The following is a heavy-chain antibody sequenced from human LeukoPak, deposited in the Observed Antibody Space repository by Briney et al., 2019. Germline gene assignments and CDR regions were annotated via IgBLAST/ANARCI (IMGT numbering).Heavy chain of an antibody. CDR3: ARDFMVRGVTTPDY. D-gene: IGHD3-10*01. CDR1: GYTFIGYY. J-gene: IGHJ4*02. CDR2: MNPNSGVT. V-gene: IGHV1-2*02. Sequence: ASVKVSCKAFGYTFIGYYMHWVRQAPGQGLQWMGWMNPNSGVTNYAQKLQGRVTMTRDTSISTAYMELSGLRYDDTAVYYCARDFMVRGVTTPDYWGQGTLVTVSS.